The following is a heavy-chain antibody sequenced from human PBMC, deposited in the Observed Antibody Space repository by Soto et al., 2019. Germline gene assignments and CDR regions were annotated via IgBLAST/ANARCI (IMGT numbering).Heavy chain of an antibody. J-gene: IGHJ4*02. CDR2: ISGSGIST. CDR1: AFTFSSYA. Sequence: EVQLLESGGGLVQPGGSLRLSCAASAFTFSSYAMSWVRQSPGKGLEWVSGISGSGISTYYADSVKGRFSISRDNSKNTLYLQMDSLRAEDTAVYYCARESEDLTSNFDYWGQGTLVTVSS. V-gene: IGHV3-23*01. CDR3: ARESEDLTSNFDY.